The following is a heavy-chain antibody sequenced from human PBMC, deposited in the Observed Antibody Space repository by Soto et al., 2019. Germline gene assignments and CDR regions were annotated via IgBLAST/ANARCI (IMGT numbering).Heavy chain of an antibody. CDR3: ARELRGVDY. V-gene: IGHV4-30-2*01. J-gene: IGHJ4*02. CDR2: IYHSGSI. CDR1: GGWISSGVYS. Sequence: SETLALTCAVYGGWISSGVYSGSWIRQPPGKGLEWIGYIYHSGSIFYNPSVKSRVTISVDRSKNQFSLKRSSVTAADTDVYYCARELRGVDYWGQGTLVTVSS. D-gene: IGHD4-17*01.